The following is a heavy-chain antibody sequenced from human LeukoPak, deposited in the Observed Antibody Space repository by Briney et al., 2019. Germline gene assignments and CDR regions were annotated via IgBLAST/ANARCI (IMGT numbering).Heavy chain of an antibody. V-gene: IGHV3-23*01. CDR2: ISGSGGST. CDR3: AKEIGAAVYFDY. Sequence: GSLRLSCAASGLTFSSYAMSWVRQAPGKGLEWVSAISGSGGSTNYADSVKGRFTISRDNSKNTAYLQMNSLRVEDTAVYYCAKEIGAAVYFDYWSQGTLVTVSS. D-gene: IGHD6-25*01. J-gene: IGHJ4*02. CDR1: GLTFSSYA.